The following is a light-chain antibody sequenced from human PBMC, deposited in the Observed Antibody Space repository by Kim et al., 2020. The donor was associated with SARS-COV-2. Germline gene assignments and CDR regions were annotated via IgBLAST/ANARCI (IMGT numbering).Light chain of an antibody. CDR3: QQYNSYS. CDR1: QSISSW. J-gene: IGKJ2*03. Sequence: TLSASVGDRVTITCRASQSISSWLAWYQQKPGKAPKLLIYKASSLESGVPSRFSGSGSGTEFTLTISSLQPDDFATYYCQQYNSYSFGQGTKLEI. CDR2: KAS. V-gene: IGKV1-5*03.